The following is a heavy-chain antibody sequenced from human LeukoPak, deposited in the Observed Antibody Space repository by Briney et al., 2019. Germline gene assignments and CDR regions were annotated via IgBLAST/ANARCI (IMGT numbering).Heavy chain of an antibody. D-gene: IGHD3-10*01. CDR3: AKGTGEPYFDY. CDR1: GFTFSSYG. J-gene: IGHJ4*02. CDR2: ISYDGSNK. Sequence: GGSLRLSCAASGFTFSSYGMRWVRQAPGKGLEWVAVISYDGSNKYYADSVKGRFTISRDNSKNTLYLQMNSLRAEDTAVYYCAKGTGEPYFDYWGQGTLVTVSS. V-gene: IGHV3-30*18.